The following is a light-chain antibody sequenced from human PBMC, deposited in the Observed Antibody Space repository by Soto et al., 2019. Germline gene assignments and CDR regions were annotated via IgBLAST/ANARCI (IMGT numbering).Light chain of an antibody. Sequence: QSVLTQPPSVSGAPGQRVTISCTGSSSNIGAGYDVHWYQQLPGTAPKLLIYGNSNRPSGVPDRFSGSKSGTSASRAITGLQAEYEADYYCQSYDSSLSGSNVFGTGTKLTVL. J-gene: IGLJ1*01. CDR1: SSNIGAGYD. CDR2: GNS. V-gene: IGLV1-40*01. CDR3: QSYDSSLSGSNV.